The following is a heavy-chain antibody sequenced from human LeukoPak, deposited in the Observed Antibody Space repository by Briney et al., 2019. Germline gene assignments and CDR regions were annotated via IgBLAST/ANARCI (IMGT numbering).Heavy chain of an antibody. D-gene: IGHD3-9*01. CDR2: IIPIFGIA. CDR1: GGTFSSYA. Sequence: SVKVSCKASGGTFSSYAISWVRQAPGQGLEWMGGIIPIFGIANYAQKFQGRVTITADKSTSTAYMELSSLRSEDTAVYYCATDLAGYYDYWGQGTLVTVSS. V-gene: IGHV1-69*10. CDR3: ATDLAGYYDY. J-gene: IGHJ4*02.